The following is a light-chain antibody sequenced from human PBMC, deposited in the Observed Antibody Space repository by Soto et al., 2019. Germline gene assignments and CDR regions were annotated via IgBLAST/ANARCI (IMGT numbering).Light chain of an antibody. Sequence: QSALTQPASVSGSPGQSITISCTGTSSDVGGYNYVSWYQQHPGKAPKLMIYEVSNRPSGVSNRFSGSKSGNTASLTISGLQAEDESDYYSSSYTSSSTLGFGGGTKLTVL. CDR2: EVS. CDR1: SSDVGGYNY. V-gene: IGLV2-14*01. CDR3: SSYTSSSTLG. J-gene: IGLJ2*01.